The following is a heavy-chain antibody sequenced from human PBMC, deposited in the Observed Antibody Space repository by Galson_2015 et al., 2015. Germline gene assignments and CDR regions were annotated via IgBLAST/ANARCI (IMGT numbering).Heavy chain of an antibody. D-gene: IGHD2-2*01. CDR1: GFTFSSYS. Sequence: SLRLSCAASGFTFSSYSMNWVRQAPGKGLEWVSSISSSSSYIYYADSVKGRFTISRDNAKNSLYLQMNSLRAEDTAVYYCASTGYCSSTSCLNHQVAYYMDVWGQGTLVTVSS. V-gene: IGHV3-21*01. J-gene: IGHJ4*02. CDR3: ASTGYCSSTSCLNHQVAYYMDV. CDR2: ISSSSSYI.